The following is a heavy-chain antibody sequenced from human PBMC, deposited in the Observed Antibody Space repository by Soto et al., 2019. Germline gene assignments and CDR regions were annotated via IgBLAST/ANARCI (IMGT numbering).Heavy chain of an antibody. CDR3: ARDAPKGDSIPDY. CDR2: IWYDGSNK. CDR1: GFTFSSYG. D-gene: IGHD3-22*01. J-gene: IGHJ4*02. V-gene: IGHV3-33*01. Sequence: QPGGSLRLSCAASGFTFSSYGMHWVRQAPGKGLEWVAVIWYDGSNKYYADSVKGRFTISRDNSKNTLYLQMNSLRAEDTAVYYCARDAPKGDSIPDYWGQGTLVTVSS.